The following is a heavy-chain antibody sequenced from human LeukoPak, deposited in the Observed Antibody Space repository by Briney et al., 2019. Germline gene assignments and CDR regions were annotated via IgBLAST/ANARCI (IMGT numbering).Heavy chain of an antibody. CDR3: ARDPAVAGDY. D-gene: IGHD6-19*01. CDR2: ISYDGSNK. V-gene: IGHV3-30-3*01. Sequence: GGSLRLSCAASGFTFSSYAMHWVRQAPGKGLEWVAVISYDGSNKYYADSVKGRFTISRDNSKNTLYLQMNSLRAEDTVVYYCARDPAVAGDYWGQGTLVTVSS. J-gene: IGHJ4*02. CDR1: GFTFSSYA.